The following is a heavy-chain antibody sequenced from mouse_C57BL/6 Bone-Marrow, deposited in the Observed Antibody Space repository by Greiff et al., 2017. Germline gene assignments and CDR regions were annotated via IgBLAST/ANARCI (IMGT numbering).Heavy chain of an antibody. V-gene: IGHV5-4*03. CDR1: GFTFSSYA. CDR3: ASIDY. CDR2: ISAGGSYT. J-gene: IGHJ4*01. Sequence: EVNVVESGGGLVKPGGSLKLSCAASGFTFSSYAMSWVRQTPEKRLEWVATISAGGSYTYYPDNVKGRFTISRDNAKNNLYLQMDHLKSEDTTMYYCASIDYWGQGTSVTVSS.